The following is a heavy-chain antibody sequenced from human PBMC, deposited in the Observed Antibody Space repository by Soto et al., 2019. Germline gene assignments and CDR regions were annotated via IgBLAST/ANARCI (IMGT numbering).Heavy chain of an antibody. V-gene: IGHV1-69*13. J-gene: IGHJ6*02. CDR3: ARGEDDYGDYSSVSEYYYYGMDV. CDR1: GGTFSSYA. CDR2: IIPIFGTA. Sequence: ASVKVSCKASGGTFSSYAIRWVREAPGQGLELMGGIIPIFGTANYAQKSQGRVTITADESTSTAYMELSSLRSEDTAVYYCARGEDDYGDYSSVSEYYYYGMDVWGQGTTVTVSS. D-gene: IGHD4-17*01.